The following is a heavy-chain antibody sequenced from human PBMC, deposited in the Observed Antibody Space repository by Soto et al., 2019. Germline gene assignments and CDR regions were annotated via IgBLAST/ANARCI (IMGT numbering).Heavy chain of an antibody. CDR3: ATNGVGFGFDI. CDR2: IGPTGDT. V-gene: IGHV4-34*02. D-gene: IGHD3-10*01. Sequence: QVQQQQWGARLLKPAESLSLTCAEYGRSMSGYNWSWLRRSPVRGLEWIGEIGPTGDTNYGPSFMSRVSVSVDTSKYELSLRLTQVTAADTATYLCATNGVGFGFDIWGLGTMVSVSS. J-gene: IGHJ3*02. CDR1: GRSMSGYN.